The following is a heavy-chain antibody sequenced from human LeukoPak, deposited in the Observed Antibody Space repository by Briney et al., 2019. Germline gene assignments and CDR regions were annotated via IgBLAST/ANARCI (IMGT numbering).Heavy chain of an antibody. CDR2: ISAYNGNA. V-gene: IGHV1-18*01. D-gene: IGHD7-27*01. CDR3: ARGPLTARARDAFDI. Sequence: ASVKVSCKASGYTFTSYGISRVRQAPGQGLEWMGWISAYNGNANYAQKLQGRVTMTTDTSANTAYMELGSLRSDDTAVYYCARGPLTARARDAFDIWGQGTMVTVSS. CDR1: GYTFTSYG. J-gene: IGHJ3*02.